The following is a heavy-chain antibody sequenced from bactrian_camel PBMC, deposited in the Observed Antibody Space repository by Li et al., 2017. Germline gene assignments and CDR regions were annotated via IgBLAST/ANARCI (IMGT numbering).Heavy chain of an antibody. V-gene: IGHV3S1*01. J-gene: IGHJ4*01. CDR2: IATGSGNT. D-gene: IGHD4*01. CDR1: EYATDDSGSHC. Sequence: QVQLVESGGGTVEAGGSLRLACTASEYATDDSGSHCVAWFRQAPENEREGVARIATGSGNTYYADSVKGRFTISRDNAAKNILYLQMNDLRPEDTAMYYCATRRSVRFQCNLFSHDSLFGQGTQVTVS.